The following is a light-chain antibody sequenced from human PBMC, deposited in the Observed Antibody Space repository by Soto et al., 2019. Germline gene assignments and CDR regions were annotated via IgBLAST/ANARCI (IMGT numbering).Light chain of an antibody. J-gene: IGKJ1*01. V-gene: IGKV3-15*01. CDR2: GAS. CDR3: QQYNNSWT. CDR1: QSISDT. Sequence: EIVMTQSPATLSVSPGGRATLSCRASQSISDTLAWYQQKPGQAPRLLIHGASTRATGFPARFSGSGSGTEFTLTISSLQSEDFAVYYCQQYNNSWTFCQGTKVDIK.